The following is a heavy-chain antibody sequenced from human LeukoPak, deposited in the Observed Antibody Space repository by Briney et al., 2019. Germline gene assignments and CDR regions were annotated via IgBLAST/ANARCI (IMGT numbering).Heavy chain of an antibody. J-gene: IGHJ4*02. CDR2: ISSSSSYI. V-gene: IGHV3-21*01. D-gene: IGHD4-23*01. CDR1: GFTFSSYS. CDR3: ARDPARTTVVKEGGH. Sequence: GGSLRLSCAASGFTFSSYSMNWVRQAPGKGLEWVSSISSSSSYIYYADSVKGRFTISRDNAKNSLYLQMNSLRAEDTAVYYCARDPARTTVVKEGGHWGQGTLVTVSS.